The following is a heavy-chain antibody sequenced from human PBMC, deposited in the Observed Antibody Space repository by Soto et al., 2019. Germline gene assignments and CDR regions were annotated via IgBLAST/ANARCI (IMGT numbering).Heavy chain of an antibody. CDR1: GFTFRNYE. D-gene: IGHD4-17*01. CDR3: ARDSGTTVTTDAFDI. CDR2: IGSSDGYK. Sequence: GGSLRLSCAASGFTFRNYEMNWVRQAPGKGLEWISYIGSSDGYKSYADSVKGRFTVSRDNAKNSLYLQMNSLRAEDTAVYYCARDSGTTVTTDAFDIGGQGTIVT. J-gene: IGHJ3*02. V-gene: IGHV3-48*03.